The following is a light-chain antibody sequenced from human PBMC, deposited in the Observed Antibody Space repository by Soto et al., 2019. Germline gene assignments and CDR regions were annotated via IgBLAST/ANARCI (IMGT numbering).Light chain of an antibody. CDR2: GAS. Sequence: EIVLTQSPGALSLSPGEGATLSCRASQSVRHNLAWYQQKPGQAPRPLIYGASSRATGIPDRFSGSGSGTDFTLTISRLEPEDVAIYYCQHYDFSPHTFGQGTKV. V-gene: IGKV3-20*01. CDR3: QHYDFSPHT. CDR1: QSVRHN. J-gene: IGKJ1*01.